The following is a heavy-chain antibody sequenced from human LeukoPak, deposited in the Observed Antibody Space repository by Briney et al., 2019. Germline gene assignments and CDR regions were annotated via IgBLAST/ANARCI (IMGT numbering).Heavy chain of an antibody. CDR2: IYHSGST. CDR3: ARATGGYYYFDY. CDR1: GYSISSGYY. V-gene: IGHV4-38-2*02. J-gene: IGHJ4*02. D-gene: IGHD3-22*01. Sequence: SETLSLTCTVSGYSISSGYYWGWIRQPPGKGLEWIGSIYHSGSTYYNPSLKSRVTISVDTSKNQFSLKLSSATAADTAVYYCARATGGYYYFDYWGQGTLVTVSS.